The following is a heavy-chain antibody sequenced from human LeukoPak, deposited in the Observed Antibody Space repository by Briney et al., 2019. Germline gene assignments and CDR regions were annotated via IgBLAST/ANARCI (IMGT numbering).Heavy chain of an antibody. CDR2: ISGSGGST. J-gene: IGHJ4*02. CDR1: GFTFSSYA. CDR3: AKVIVGATYYFDY. Sequence: GGSLRLSCAASGFTFSSYAMSWVRQAPGKGLEWVSAISGSGGSTYYADSVKGRFTISRDNSKNTLYLQMNSLRAKDTAVYYCAKVIVGATYYFDYWGQGTLVTVSS. D-gene: IGHD1-26*01. V-gene: IGHV3-23*01.